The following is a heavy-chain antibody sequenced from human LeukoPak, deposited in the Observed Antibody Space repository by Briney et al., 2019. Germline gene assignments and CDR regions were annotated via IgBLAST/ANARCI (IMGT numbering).Heavy chain of an antibody. J-gene: IGHJ4*01. D-gene: IGHD7-27*01. CDR1: GFTFGDYA. CDR2: IRGKTYGGTT. Sequence: GGSLRLSCTASGFTFGDYAINWVRQAPGKGLEWVGFIRGKTYGGTTEYAASVKGRFTISRDDSKSIAYLQMNNLKTEDTAVYYCTRDLDANWGSLLRGHGTLVTVSS. V-gene: IGHV3-49*04. CDR3: TRDLDANWGSLL.